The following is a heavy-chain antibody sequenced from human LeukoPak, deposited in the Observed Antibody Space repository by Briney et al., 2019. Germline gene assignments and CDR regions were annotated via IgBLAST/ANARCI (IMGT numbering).Heavy chain of an antibody. J-gene: IGHJ4*02. CDR3: ARDFDY. V-gene: IGHV3-48*01. Sequence: GGSLRLSCAASGFTFSSYSMNWVRQAPGKGLEWVSYISSSSSTIYYADSVKGRFTISRDNAKNSLYLQMNSLRAEDTAVYYCARDFDYWGQGTLVTVSS. CDR1: GFTFSSYS. CDR2: ISSSSSTI.